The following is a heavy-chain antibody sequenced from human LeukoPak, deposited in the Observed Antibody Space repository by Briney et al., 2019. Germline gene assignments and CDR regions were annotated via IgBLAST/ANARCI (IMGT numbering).Heavy chain of an antibody. CDR3: ARFQDSSGWYTIDY. CDR2: INHSGST. D-gene: IGHD6-19*01. Sequence: SETLSLTCAVYGGSFSGYYWSWIRQPPGKGLEWIGEINHSGSTNYNPSLKSRVTISVDTSKNQFSLKLSSVTAADTAVYYCARFQDSSGWYTIDYWGQGTLVTVSS. V-gene: IGHV4-34*01. J-gene: IGHJ4*02. CDR1: GGSFSGYY.